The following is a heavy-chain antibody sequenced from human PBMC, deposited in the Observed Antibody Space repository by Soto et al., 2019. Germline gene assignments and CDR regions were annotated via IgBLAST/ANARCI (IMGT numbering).Heavy chain of an antibody. CDR3: AKGYGDRPRVHFDY. CDR2: ISGSGGST. Sequence: SPRRASASFSVASSSFTINWVRQAPGKGLEWVSAISGSGGSTYYADSVKGRFTISRDNSKNTLYLQMNSLRAEDTAVYYCAKGYGDRPRVHFDYWGQGTLVTVSS. CDR1: SVASSSFT. V-gene: IGHV3-23*01. J-gene: IGHJ4*02. D-gene: IGHD4-17*01.